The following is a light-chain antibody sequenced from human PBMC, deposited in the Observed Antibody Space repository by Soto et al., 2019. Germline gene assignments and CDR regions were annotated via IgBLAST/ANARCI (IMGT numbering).Light chain of an antibody. Sequence: DIQMTQSPSAMSASVGDRVTITCRASQGINNNLVWVQQKPGKGPKRLIYAASNLQRGGPSRFSGSGSGTEFTLTISNLQPEDFSNYYRLQHQSYPPTFGGGTKV. CDR2: AAS. J-gene: IGKJ4*01. V-gene: IGKV1-17*03. CDR3: LQHQSYPPT. CDR1: QGINNN.